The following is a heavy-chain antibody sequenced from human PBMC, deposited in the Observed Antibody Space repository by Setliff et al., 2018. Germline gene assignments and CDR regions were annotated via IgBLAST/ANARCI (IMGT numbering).Heavy chain of an antibody. D-gene: IGHD3-22*01. CDR3: ARETYYYDSSGYYPYYFDY. CDR1: GFTFSSYA. V-gene: IGHV3-30*15. Sequence: PGGSLRLSCAASGFTFSSYAMHWVRQAPGKGLEWAAVISDDGINKYYGDSVKGRFSISRDNFENTLYLQMSSLRAEDAAVYYCARETYYYDSSGYYPYYFDYWGQGTLVTVSS. J-gene: IGHJ4*02. CDR2: ISDDGINK.